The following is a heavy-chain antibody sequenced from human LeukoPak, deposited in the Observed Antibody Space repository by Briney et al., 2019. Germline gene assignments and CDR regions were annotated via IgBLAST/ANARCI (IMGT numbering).Heavy chain of an antibody. J-gene: IGHJ6*03. V-gene: IGHV4-34*11. Sequence: PSETLSLTCAVYGGSFSGYYRSWVRQPPGKGLEWIAYIYYSGSTNYNPSLKSRVTISVDTSKNQLSLNLSSGTAADTAAYFCGGAKIVNCRPRGDMDVWGKGTTVTVAS. CDR1: GGSFSGYY. D-gene: IGHD3-22*01. CDR3: GGAKIVNCRPRGDMDV. CDR2: IYYSGST.